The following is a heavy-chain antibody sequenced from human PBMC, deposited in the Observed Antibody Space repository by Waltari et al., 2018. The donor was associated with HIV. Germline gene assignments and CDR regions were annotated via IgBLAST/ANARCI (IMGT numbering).Heavy chain of an antibody. V-gene: IGHV7-4-1*02. CDR2: INTRKKSP. CDR1: GYSFLTYG. J-gene: IGHJ5*02. Sequence: QVQLVQPDSILTAPGASVKVSCKASGYSFLTYGINWVRQAPGQGLEWMGSINTRKKSPTYAQAFAGRFVFSVDTSVNTTFLQINGLKTEDTATYFCSRDRRVRRPSKSSINTINWFDPWGQGTLIVVS. D-gene: IGHD1-1*01. CDR3: SRDRRVRRPSKSSINTINWFDP.